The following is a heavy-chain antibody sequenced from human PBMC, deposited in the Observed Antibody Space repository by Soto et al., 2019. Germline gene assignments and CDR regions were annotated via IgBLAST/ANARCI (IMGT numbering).Heavy chain of an antibody. D-gene: IGHD2-8*01. CDR2: ISSSSSYT. Sequence: GGSLRLSCAASGFTFSSHEMNWVRQAPGKGLEWISYISSSSSYTNYADSVKGRFTISRDNAKNSLYLQMNSLRAEDTAVYYCARTPDCTNGVCSAGFDYWGQGTLVTVSS. CDR3: ARTPDCTNGVCSAGFDY. V-gene: IGHV3-21*05. CDR1: GFTFSSHE. J-gene: IGHJ4*02.